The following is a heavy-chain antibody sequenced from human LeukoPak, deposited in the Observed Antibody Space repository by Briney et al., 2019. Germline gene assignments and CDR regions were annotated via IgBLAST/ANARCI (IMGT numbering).Heavy chain of an antibody. V-gene: IGHV3-21*01. J-gene: IGHJ5*02. Sequence: GGSLRLSCAASGFTFSSYSMNWVRQAPGKGLEWVSSISSNSSYIYYADSVKGRFTISRDNAKNSLYLQMNSLRAEDTAVYYCARTGLGIAAGENWFDPWGQGTLVTVSS. D-gene: IGHD6-13*01. CDR2: ISSNSSYI. CDR3: ARTGLGIAAGENWFDP. CDR1: GFTFSSYS.